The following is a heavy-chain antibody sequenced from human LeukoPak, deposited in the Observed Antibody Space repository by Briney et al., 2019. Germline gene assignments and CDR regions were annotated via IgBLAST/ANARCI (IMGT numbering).Heavy chain of an antibody. Sequence: GGSLRLSCAASGFTFSSYAMHWVRQAPGKGLEWVAVISYDGSNKYYADSVKGRFTNSRDNSKNTLYLQMNSLRAEDTAVYYCAGAEIRNFDYWGQGTLVTVSS. J-gene: IGHJ4*02. CDR3: AGAEIRNFDY. CDR1: GFTFSSYA. CDR2: ISYDGSNK. D-gene: IGHD4-17*01. V-gene: IGHV3-30-3*01.